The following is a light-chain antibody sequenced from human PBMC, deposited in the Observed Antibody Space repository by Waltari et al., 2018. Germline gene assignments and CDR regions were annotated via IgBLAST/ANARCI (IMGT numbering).Light chain of an antibody. CDR2: EVS. CDR3: SSYTSSSTPYV. CDR1: SSDVGGYNS. Sequence: QSALTQPASVSGSPGQSITIPCTGASSDVGGYNSVSWYQHHPGKAPKLMIYEVSNRPSGVSNRFSGSKSGNTASLTISGLQAEDEADYYCSSYTSSSTPYVFGTGTKVTVL. J-gene: IGLJ1*01. V-gene: IGLV2-14*01.